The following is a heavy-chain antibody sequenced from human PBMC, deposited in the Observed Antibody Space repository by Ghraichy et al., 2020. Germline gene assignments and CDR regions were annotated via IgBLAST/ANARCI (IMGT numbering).Heavy chain of an antibody. CDR1: GGSFSAYN. CDR2: IIHSGTS. J-gene: IGHJ4*02. CDR3: ARFGATVTTLEFAH. V-gene: IGHV4-34*12. D-gene: IGHD4-17*01. Sequence: SETLSLTCAVYGGSFSAYNWNWIRQAPGKGLEWIGEIIHSGTSNYNPSLKSRVTISADTSKRQVSLKLSSVTAADTAIYYCARFGATVTTLEFAHWGQGTLVTVSS.